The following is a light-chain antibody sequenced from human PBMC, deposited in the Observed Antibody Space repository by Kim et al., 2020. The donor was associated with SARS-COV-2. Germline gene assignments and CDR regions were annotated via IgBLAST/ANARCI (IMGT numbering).Light chain of an antibody. CDR3: QQRSSSVT. J-gene: IGKJ4*01. V-gene: IGKV3-11*01. CDR1: QSFSNF. CDR2: DAS. Sequence: PGERATRSGRASQSFSNFLAWYQQKPGQPPRLLISDASSRATGVPARFSGSGSGTDFTLTISSLEPEDFAVYYCQQRSSSVTFGGGTRVEI.